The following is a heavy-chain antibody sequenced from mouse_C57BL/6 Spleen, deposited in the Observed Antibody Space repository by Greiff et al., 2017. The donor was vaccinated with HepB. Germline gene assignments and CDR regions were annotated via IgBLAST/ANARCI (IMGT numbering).Heavy chain of an antibody. J-gene: IGHJ4*01. CDR1: GYTFTDHY. V-gene: IGHV1-19*01. CDR3: SSRAYYCNSTLFCIDY. D-gene: IGHD2-10*01. CDR2: INPYNGGT. Sequence: EVQLQQSGPVLVKPGASVKMSCKAPGYTFTDHYMNWVKQSHGKSLEWIGGINPYNGGTSYNQKFKGKATLTVDKSSRTAYMELNSLTSEDSAVYYCSSRAYYCNSTLFCIDYWGQGTSVTVSS.